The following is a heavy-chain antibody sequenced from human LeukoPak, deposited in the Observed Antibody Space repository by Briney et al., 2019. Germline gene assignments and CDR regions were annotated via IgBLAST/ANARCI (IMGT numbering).Heavy chain of an antibody. J-gene: IGHJ4*02. CDR1: GASISGYY. CDR2: IHFSGST. V-gene: IGHV4-59*01. Sequence: SETLSLTCTVSGASISGYYWSWIRQPPGKGLECLGYIHFSGSTYYNPSLNSRVTISVDTSKIQFSLKVSYLTATDTALYYCARVLKAGNSGYYSDYWGPGTLVTVSS. CDR3: ARVLKAGNSGYYSDY. D-gene: IGHD3-10*01.